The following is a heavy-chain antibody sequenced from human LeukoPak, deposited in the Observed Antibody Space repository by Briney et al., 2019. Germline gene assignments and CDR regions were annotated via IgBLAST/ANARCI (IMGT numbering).Heavy chain of an antibody. CDR1: GGSFSGYY. D-gene: IGHD6-13*01. V-gene: IGHV4-34*01. CDR2: INHSGST. J-gene: IGHJ4*02. CDR3: ARLSVGSSWYVGFDY. Sequence: SETLSLTCAVYGGSFSGYYWSWIRQPPGKGLEWSGEINHSGSTNYNPSLKSRVTISVDTSKNQFSLKLSSVTAADTAVYYCARLSVGSSWYVGFDYWGQGTLVTVSS.